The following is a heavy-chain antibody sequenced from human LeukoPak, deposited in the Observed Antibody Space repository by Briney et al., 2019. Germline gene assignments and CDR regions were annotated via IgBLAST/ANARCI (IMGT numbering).Heavy chain of an antibody. V-gene: IGHV3-11*04. Sequence: GGSLRLSCAASGFTFSDYYMSWIRQAPGKGLEWVSYISSSGSTIYYADSVKGRFTISRDNAKNSLYLQRNSLRAEDTAVYYCARVASSGWAQDYWGQGTLVTVSS. CDR3: ARVASSGWAQDY. CDR2: ISSSGSTI. D-gene: IGHD6-19*01. J-gene: IGHJ4*02. CDR1: GFTFSDYY.